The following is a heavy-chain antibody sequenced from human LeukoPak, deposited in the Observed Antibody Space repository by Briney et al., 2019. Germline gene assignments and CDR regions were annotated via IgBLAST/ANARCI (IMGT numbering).Heavy chain of an antibody. D-gene: IGHD3-16*01. CDR3: ARDRGGEYYFDY. Sequence: ASVKVSCKASGGTFSSYAISWVRQAPGQRLEWMGGIIPIFGTANYAQKFQGRVTITADESTSTAYMELSSLRSEDTAVYYCARDRGGEYYFDYWGQGTLVTVSS. V-gene: IGHV1-69*13. J-gene: IGHJ4*02. CDR1: GGTFSSYA. CDR2: IIPIFGTA.